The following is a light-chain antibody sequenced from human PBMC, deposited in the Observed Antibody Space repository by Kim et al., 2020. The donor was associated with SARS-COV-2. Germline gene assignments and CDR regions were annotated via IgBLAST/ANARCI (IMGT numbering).Light chain of an antibody. CDR3: QQYGTSPLT. J-gene: IGKJ4*01. CDR2: GAS. CDR1: QSVSSTY. Sequence: SPGERATLSCRASQSVSSTYLAWYQQKPGQPPRLLIYGASSRATGIPDRFSGSWSGTDFTLTISRLEPEDFAVYYCQQYGTSPLTFGGGTKVDIK. V-gene: IGKV3-20*01.